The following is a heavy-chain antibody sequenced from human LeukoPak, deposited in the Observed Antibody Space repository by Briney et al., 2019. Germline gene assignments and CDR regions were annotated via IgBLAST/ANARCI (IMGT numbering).Heavy chain of an antibody. D-gene: IGHD2-2*01. CDR2: LKQDGGEK. CDR3: ARLIPPAGFDY. V-gene: IGHV3-7*04. CDR1: GFTFSSYW. J-gene: IGHJ4*02. Sequence: GGSLRLPCAASGFTFSSYWMSWVRQAPGKGLEWVANLKQDGGEKYSVDSVKGRFTISRDNAKNSLYLQMNSLRAEDTAVYYCARLIPPAGFDYWGQGTLVTVSS.